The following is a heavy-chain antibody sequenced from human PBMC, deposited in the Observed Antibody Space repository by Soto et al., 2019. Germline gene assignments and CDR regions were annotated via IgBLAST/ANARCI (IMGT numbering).Heavy chain of an antibody. D-gene: IGHD6-19*01. J-gene: IGHJ5*02. V-gene: IGHV3-7*05. CDR3: ARDLGWYVLDH. CDR1: GFTFSSHW. Sequence: LRLSCAVSGFTFSSHWMTLVRQAPGKGLKWVATIGQDGTEKKYVDSVNGRFTVSRDNAKNSLYLQMNSLRVEDTALYYCARDLGWYVLDHWGQGALVTVSS. CDR2: IGQDGTEK.